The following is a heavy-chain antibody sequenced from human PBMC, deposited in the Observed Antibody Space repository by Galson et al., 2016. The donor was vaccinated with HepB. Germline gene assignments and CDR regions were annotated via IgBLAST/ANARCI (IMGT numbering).Heavy chain of an antibody. D-gene: IGHD3-16*01. CDR3: AKDVWPEPLVFGWYFDL. CDR1: GFTFDDYA. V-gene: IGHV3-9*01. CDR2: ISWNSASI. Sequence: SLRLSCAGSGFTFDDYAMHWVRQAPGKGLEWVSGISWNSASIRYADSVKGRFTISRDNAKNSLYLQMNSLRPEDTALYYCAKDVWPEPLVFGWYFDLWGRGTLVTVSS. J-gene: IGHJ2*01.